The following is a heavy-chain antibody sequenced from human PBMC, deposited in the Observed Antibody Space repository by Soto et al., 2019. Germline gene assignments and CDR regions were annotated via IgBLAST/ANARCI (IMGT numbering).Heavy chain of an antibody. CDR3: AKGRFGSGIYYYYYFGMDV. J-gene: IGHJ6*02. V-gene: IGHV3-9*01. CDR2: ISWNSVSI. CDR1: GFTFDDYA. D-gene: IGHD3-10*01. Sequence: GGSPRLSCTASGFTFDDYAMHWVRQDPGKGLEWVSGISWNSVSIGYADSVKGRFTISRDNAKNSLYLQMNSLRAEDTALYYCAKGRFGSGIYYYYYFGMDVWGQGTTVTVSS.